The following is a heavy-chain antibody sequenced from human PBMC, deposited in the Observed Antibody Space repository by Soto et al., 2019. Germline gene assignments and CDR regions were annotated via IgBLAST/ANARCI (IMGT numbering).Heavy chain of an antibody. V-gene: IGHV3-23*01. J-gene: IGHJ6*03. CDR3: AIHTAARGGGDYYYYMDV. D-gene: IGHD2-2*01. Sequence: EVQLLESGGGLVQPGRSLRLSCAASGFTFSSYAMSWVRQAPGKGLEWVSAISGSGGSTYYADSVKGRFTISRDNSKNTLYLQMNRLRAEDTAVYYCAIHTAARGGGDYYYYMDVWGKGTTVTVSS. CDR2: ISGSGGST. CDR1: GFTFSSYA.